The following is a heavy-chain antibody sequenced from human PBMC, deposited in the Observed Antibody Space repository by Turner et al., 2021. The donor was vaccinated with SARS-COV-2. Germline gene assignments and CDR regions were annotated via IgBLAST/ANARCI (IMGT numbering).Heavy chain of an antibody. J-gene: IGHJ6*02. D-gene: IGHD3-10*01. CDR3: ARLPVGYYGSGSYYHYGMDV. Sequence: HLPLQDSGPGLVKPSATLSLPRTVPGGPFISSSYYWGWIRQPPGKGLEWIGCIYYSGNTYYNPSLKSRVTMSVDTSKTQFSLKLSSVTAADTAVYYCARLPVGYYGSGSYYHYGMDVWGQGTTVTVSS. CDR2: IYYSGNT. CDR1: GGPFISSSYY. V-gene: IGHV4-39*01.